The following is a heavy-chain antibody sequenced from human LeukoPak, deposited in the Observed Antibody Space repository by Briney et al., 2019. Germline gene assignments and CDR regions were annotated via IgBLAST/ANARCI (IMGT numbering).Heavy chain of an antibody. J-gene: IGHJ4*02. CDR3: AREGSGTPFDY. CDR1: GFTFSIYA. V-gene: IGHV3-23*01. Sequence: PGGSLRLSCAASGFTFSIYAMSWVRQAPGKGLEWVSAITGRGGGSTYYADSVKGRFTISRDNSKNTLYLQMNSLRAEDTAVYYCAREGSGTPFDYWGQGTLVTVSS. D-gene: IGHD1-1*01. CDR2: ITGRGGGST.